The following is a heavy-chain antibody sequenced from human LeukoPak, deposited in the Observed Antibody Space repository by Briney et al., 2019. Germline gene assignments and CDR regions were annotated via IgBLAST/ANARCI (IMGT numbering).Heavy chain of an antibody. D-gene: IGHD6-13*01. Sequence: GGALRLSCAASGFTFSSYSMNWVRQAPGKGREWVSYISGSSSTIYYADSVKGRFTISRDNAKNSLYLQMNSLRAEDTAVYYCARRGAAGTDYYYYMDVWGKGTTVTVSS. CDR1: GFTFSSYS. V-gene: IGHV3-48*04. CDR2: ISGSSSTI. CDR3: ARRGAAGTDYYYYMDV. J-gene: IGHJ6*03.